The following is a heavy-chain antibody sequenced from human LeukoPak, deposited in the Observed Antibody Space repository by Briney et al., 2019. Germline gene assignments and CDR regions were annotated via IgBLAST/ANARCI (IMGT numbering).Heavy chain of an antibody. CDR3: ARAGYYYYYYGMDV. V-gene: IGHV3-30*03. CDR1: GFTFSSYG. CDR2: ISYDGSNK. D-gene: IGHD1-14*01. Sequence: PGRSLRLSCAASGFTFSSYGMHWVRQAPGKGLEWVAVISYDGSNKYYADSVKGRFTISRDNSKNTLYLQMNSLRVEDTAVYYCARAGYYYYYYGMDVWGQGTTVTVSS. J-gene: IGHJ6*02.